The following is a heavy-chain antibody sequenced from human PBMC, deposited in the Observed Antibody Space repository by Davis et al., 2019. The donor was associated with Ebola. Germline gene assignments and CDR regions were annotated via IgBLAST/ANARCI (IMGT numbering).Heavy chain of an antibody. CDR2: ISQDGNNR. V-gene: IGHV3-30*07. D-gene: IGHD2/OR15-2a*01. CDR1: KFTFRDYS. Sequence: GESLKISCVASKFTFRDYSINWIRQAPGKGLEWMSIISQDGNNRFYADSVKGRFTISRDNAKNTLYLQKNSLRVEDSAIYYCVKDSSNIWFDIWGQGTLVTVSS. J-gene: IGHJ3*02. CDR3: VKDSSNIWFDI.